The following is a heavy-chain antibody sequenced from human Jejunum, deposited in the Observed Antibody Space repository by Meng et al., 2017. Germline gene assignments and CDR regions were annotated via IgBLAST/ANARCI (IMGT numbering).Heavy chain of an antibody. CDR1: GFTFSSNG. J-gene: IGHJ4*02. Sequence: EGQLLEVWGGLVHPGGSLRLSLAAFGFTFSSNGMNWVRQAPGKGLEWVSAISDGGSRTYHADSVKGRFTISRDNSKNTLFLQMNSLRGDDTAVYYCVRGSIDWYLDYWGQGTLVTVSS. V-gene: IGHV3-23*01. CDR3: VRGSIDWYLDY. D-gene: IGHD3-9*01. CDR2: ISDGGSRT.